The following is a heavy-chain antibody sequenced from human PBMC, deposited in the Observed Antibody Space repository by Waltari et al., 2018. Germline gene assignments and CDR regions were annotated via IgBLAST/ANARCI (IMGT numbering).Heavy chain of an antibody. D-gene: IGHD5-12*01. CDR3: ATYIGASVGTAAFDV. Sequence: QLQLQESGPRLVRPSETLSLICRVSGVSITSTTHYLAWIRRSPGQGLEWIGTVSYSGTTYISPSLKSRVSVSRDTSKNQVSLILGSVTAADMAVYYCATYIGASVGTAAFDVWGQGTMVTVSS. CDR2: VSYSGTT. CDR1: GVSITSTTHY. V-gene: IGHV4-39*01. J-gene: IGHJ3*01.